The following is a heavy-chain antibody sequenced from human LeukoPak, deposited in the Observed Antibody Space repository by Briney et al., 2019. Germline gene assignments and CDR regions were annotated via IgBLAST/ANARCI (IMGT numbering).Heavy chain of an antibody. Sequence: SETLSLTCTVSGGSISSYYWSWIRQPPGKGLKWIGYIYYSGSTNYNPSLKSRVTISVDTSKNQFSLKLSSVTAADTAVYYCARVEMATDTGFDYWGQGTLVTVSS. V-gene: IGHV4-59*08. CDR3: ARVEMATDTGFDY. CDR1: GGSISSYY. D-gene: IGHD5-24*01. CDR2: IYYSGST. J-gene: IGHJ4*02.